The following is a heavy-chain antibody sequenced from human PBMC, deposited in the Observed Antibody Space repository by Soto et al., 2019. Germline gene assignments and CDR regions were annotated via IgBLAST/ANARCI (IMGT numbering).Heavy chain of an antibody. V-gene: IGHV5-51*01. J-gene: IGHJ4*02. Sequence: GESLKISCKASGYSFANYLIGWVCQKPGKGLEWMGVIYPGDSETTYSPSFEGQVIISVDRSRGTAFLEWSSLKASDTAMYYCARPGAPTDTVVYDFWGQGTQVTVSS. CDR3: ARPGAPTDTVVYDF. D-gene: IGHD5-18*01. CDR1: GYSFANYL. CDR2: IYPGDSET.